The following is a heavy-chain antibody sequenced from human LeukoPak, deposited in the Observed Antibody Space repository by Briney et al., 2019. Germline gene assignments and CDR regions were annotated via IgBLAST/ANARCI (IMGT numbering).Heavy chain of an antibody. Sequence: SETLSLTCTVSGGSVNRGSFYWAWVRQPPGKGLEWIGGIHHSGNTYYNPSLKSRITISIDTSQNQFSLNLSSVTATDRAVYYCARDAWTPVNHWYFDLWGRGTLVTVSS. D-gene: IGHD4-17*01. CDR3: ARDAWTPVNHWYFDL. CDR2: IHHSGNT. J-gene: IGHJ2*01. V-gene: IGHV4-39*02. CDR1: GGSVNRGSFY.